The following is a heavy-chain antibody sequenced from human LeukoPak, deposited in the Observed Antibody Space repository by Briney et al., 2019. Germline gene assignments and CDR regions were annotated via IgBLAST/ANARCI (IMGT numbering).Heavy chain of an antibody. CDR2: IYYTAST. CDR3: PGVITATTREDS. Sequence: SETLSVTCTVSGGSISTYYWSWIRHPPRTGLERIGYIYYTASTYYNPSPKSRVSMPVAATTTQIPLNLISATATATAIAYYPGVITATTREDSWGQG. V-gene: IGHV4-59*08. J-gene: IGHJ5*01. D-gene: IGHD1-20*01. CDR1: GGSISTYY.